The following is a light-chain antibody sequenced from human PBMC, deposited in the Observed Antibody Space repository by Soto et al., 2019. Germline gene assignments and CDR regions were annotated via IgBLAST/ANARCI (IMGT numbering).Light chain of an antibody. Sequence: QSALTQPASMSGSTGQSITISCTGTSSDVGNYYLVSWYQQHPGKAPKLMIYEGNKRPSGVSNRFSGSKSSNKASLTISGLQAEDESDYYCCSYACDAYVFGTGTKVTVL. CDR1: SSDVGNYYL. CDR3: CSYACDAYV. J-gene: IGLJ1*01. V-gene: IGLV2-23*01. CDR2: EGN.